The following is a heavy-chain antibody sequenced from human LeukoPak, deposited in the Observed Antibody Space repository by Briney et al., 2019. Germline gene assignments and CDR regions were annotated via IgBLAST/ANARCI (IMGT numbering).Heavy chain of an antibody. Sequence: ASVKVSCKASGYTFTGYYMHWVRQAPGQGLEWMGWIDPNSGGTNYAQKFQGRVTMTRDTSISTAYMELSRLRSDDTAVYYCAREEPCYDSSGFDYWGQGTLVTVSS. J-gene: IGHJ4*02. CDR3: AREEPCYDSSGFDY. V-gene: IGHV1-2*02. CDR1: GYTFTGYY. CDR2: IDPNSGGT. D-gene: IGHD3-22*01.